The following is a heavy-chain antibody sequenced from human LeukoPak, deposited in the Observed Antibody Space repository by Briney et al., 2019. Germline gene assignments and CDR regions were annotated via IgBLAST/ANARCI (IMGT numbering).Heavy chain of an antibody. V-gene: IGHV4-30-4*08. CDR3: AGDLVDDYSNYGPSFYHY. D-gene: IGHD4-11*01. CDR1: GDSIISGDYY. J-gene: IGHJ4*02. CDR2: IYYTGST. Sequence: PSETLSLTCTVSGDSIISGDYYWSWIRQPPGKGLEWIGYIYYTGSTFYNPSLKSRLTISVDTSKNQFSLKLRSVTAADTAVYYCAGDLVDDYSNYGPSFYHYWGQGTLVTVSS.